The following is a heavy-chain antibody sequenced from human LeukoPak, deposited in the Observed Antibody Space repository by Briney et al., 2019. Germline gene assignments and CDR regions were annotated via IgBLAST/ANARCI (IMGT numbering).Heavy chain of an antibody. CDR3: TRGANWAFDY. CDR2: VYSDGSDS. Sequence: GGSLRLSCTASGFSFNTYPMHWVRQAPGKGLVWVSRVYSDGSDSRHADSVKGRFTISRDNAKNTLYLQMNSLRVEDTAVYYCTRGANWAFDYWGQGTLVTVSS. D-gene: IGHD1-1*01. V-gene: IGHV3-74*01. J-gene: IGHJ4*02. CDR1: GFSFNTYP.